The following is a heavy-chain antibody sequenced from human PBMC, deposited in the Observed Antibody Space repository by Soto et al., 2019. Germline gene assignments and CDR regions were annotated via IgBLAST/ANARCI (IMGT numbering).Heavy chain of an antibody. D-gene: IGHD3-10*01. Sequence: KPSETLSLTCTVSGGSISSSSYYWGWIRQPPGKGLEWIGSIFSSGTTYYNPSLKSRVTISVDTSKDQFSLKLTSVTAADTAVYYCARLPLFRGVIITPDYWGQGTLVTVSS. V-gene: IGHV4-39*01. CDR3: ARLPLFRGVIITPDY. J-gene: IGHJ4*02. CDR2: IFSSGTT. CDR1: GGSISSSSYY.